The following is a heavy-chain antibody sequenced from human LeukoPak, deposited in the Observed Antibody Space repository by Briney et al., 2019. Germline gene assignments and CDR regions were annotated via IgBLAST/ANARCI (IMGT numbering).Heavy chain of an antibody. CDR3: ARGSGYHLVHC. V-gene: IGHV3-74*01. J-gene: IGHJ4*01. CDR2: IKSGGRST. Sequence: GGSLRLSCAAYGFTFSCYWRHWVRRAPGKGLVWDQRIKSGGRSTRQADCVGGRFTISSDNARNQVDLQTKSLRDGGVAVCDCARGSGYHLVHCWGQGTLVTVSS. CDR1: GFTFSCYW. D-gene: IGHD3-3*01.